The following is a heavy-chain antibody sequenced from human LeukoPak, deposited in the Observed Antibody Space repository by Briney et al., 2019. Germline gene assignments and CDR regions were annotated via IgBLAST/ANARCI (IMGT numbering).Heavy chain of an antibody. Sequence: GGSLRLSCAASGFTFSSYAMSWVRQAPGKGLEWVSGISGSGGSTYYADSVKGRFTITRDNSKNTLYLQMNSLRAEDTALYYCANLGVAALCYYMHVWGKGTTGTVSS. V-gene: IGHV3-23*01. CDR3: ANLGVAALCYYMHV. CDR2: ISGSGGST. D-gene: IGHD6-19*01. J-gene: IGHJ6*03. CDR1: GFTFSSYA.